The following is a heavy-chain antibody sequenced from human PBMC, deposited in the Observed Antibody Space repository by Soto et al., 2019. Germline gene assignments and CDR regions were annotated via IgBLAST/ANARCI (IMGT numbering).Heavy chain of an antibody. V-gene: IGHV3-30-3*01. J-gene: IGHJ4*02. Sequence: QEQLVESGGGVVQPGRSLRLSCAASGFTFSIFAMHWVRQAPGKGLEWVTVISYDGSNKHYGDSVKGRFTISRDNSKNTLYLQMNSLRPEDTAVYYCARDRVADGNNYDYFDLWGQGTLVTVSS. CDR2: ISYDGSNK. CDR1: GFTFSIFA. CDR3: ARDRVADGNNYDYFDL. D-gene: IGHD5-12*01.